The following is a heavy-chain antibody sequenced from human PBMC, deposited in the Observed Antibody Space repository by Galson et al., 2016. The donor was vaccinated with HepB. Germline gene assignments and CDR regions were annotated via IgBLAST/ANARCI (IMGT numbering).Heavy chain of an antibody. CDR2: FSRDGNYI. CDR3: AIWWGVVPTNSRITGPFDY. CDR1: GFTFSDYG. D-gene: IGHD2-2*01. V-gene: IGHV3-30*03. J-gene: IGHJ4*02. Sequence: SLRLSCAASGFTFSDYGMHWVRQAPGKGLEWVAFFSRDGNYIYYADSVRGRFTISRDISKNTLYLQMNSLRPEDTAMYYCAIWWGVVPTNSRITGPFDYWGQGALVSVSS.